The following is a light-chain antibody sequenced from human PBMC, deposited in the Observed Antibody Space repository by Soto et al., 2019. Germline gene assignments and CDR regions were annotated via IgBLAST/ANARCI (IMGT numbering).Light chain of an antibody. Sequence: QSVLTQPPSTSGTPGQRVTISCSGSSSNIGTNTVNWYQQLPGTAPKLLIYSNNQRHSGVPDRFSGSKSGTSVSLAIGGLQSEDEADYCCAAWGARLSGVVFGGGTKLTVL. CDR3: AAWGARLSGVV. CDR2: SNN. J-gene: IGLJ3*02. V-gene: IGLV1-44*01. CDR1: SSNIGTNT.